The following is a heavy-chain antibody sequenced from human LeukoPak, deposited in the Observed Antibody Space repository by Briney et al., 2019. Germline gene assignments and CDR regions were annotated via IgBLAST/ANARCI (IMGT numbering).Heavy chain of an antibody. CDR3: ARDPLELYNWNYFGYFQH. J-gene: IGHJ1*01. D-gene: IGHD1-7*01. CDR2: IIPILGIA. CDR1: GYTFTGYY. V-gene: IGHV1-69*04. Sequence: VASVKVSCKASGYTFTGYYMHWVRQAPGQGLEWMGRIIPILGIANYAQKFQGRVTITADKSTSTAYMELSSLRSEDTAVYYCARDPLELYNWNYFGYFQHWGQGTLVTVSS.